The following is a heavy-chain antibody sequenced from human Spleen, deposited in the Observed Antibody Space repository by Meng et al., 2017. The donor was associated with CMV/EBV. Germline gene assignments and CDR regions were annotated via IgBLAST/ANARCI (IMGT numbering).Heavy chain of an antibody. CDR3: ARGPSRDCTSTNCHIMF. Sequence: SVKVSCKASGGTFSSYTISWVRQAPGQGLEWMGRIIPILGIANYAQKFQDRVSLTTDTSTSTAYMELRSLRSDDTAVYFCARGPSRDCTSTNCHIMFWGQGTLVTVSS. V-gene: IGHV1-69*02. D-gene: IGHD2-2*01. J-gene: IGHJ4*02. CDR1: GGTFSSYT. CDR2: IIPILGIA.